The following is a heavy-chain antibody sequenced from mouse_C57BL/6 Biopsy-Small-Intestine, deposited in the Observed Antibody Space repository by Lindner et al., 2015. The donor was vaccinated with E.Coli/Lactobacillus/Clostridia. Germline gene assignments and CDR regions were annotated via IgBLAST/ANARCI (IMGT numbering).Heavy chain of an antibody. CDR2: IYPGGGYT. CDR3: ARSIYEYFDY. V-gene: IGHV1-63*01. CDR1: GYTFTNYW. D-gene: IGHD2-3*01. Sequence: LQESGAELVRPGTSVKMSCKASGYTFTNYWISWAKQRPGHGLEWIGDIYPGGGYTNYNEKFKGKATLTADKSSSTAYMQFSSLTSEDSAIYYCARSIYEYFDYWGQGTTLTVSS. J-gene: IGHJ2*01.